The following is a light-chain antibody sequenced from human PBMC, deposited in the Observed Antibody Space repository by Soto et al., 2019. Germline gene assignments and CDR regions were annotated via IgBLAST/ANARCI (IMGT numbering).Light chain of an antibody. CDR3: QSADISGPYI. CDR2: KDR. CDR1: ALAKQY. Sequence: SYELTQPPSVSVSAGQTATITFSGDALAKQYGYWYQQKPGHAPVLVIYKDRERPSGIPERFSGSSSGTTITLTISGVQAEDEADYYCQSADISGPYIFGIGTKLTVL. J-gene: IGLJ1*01. V-gene: IGLV3-25*03.